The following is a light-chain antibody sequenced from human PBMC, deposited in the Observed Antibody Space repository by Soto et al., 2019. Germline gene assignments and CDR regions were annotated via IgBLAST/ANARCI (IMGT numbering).Light chain of an antibody. Sequence: QSALTQPASVSGSPGQSITISCTGTSSDVGGYNYVSWYQQHPGKAPKLMIYEVSNRPSGVSNRFSGSKSGNTASLTISGLQAEDEADYYCSSYRSTSTRIVFETGTKLTVL. CDR3: SSYRSTSTRIV. V-gene: IGLV2-14*01. CDR1: SSDVGGYNY. CDR2: EVS. J-gene: IGLJ1*01.